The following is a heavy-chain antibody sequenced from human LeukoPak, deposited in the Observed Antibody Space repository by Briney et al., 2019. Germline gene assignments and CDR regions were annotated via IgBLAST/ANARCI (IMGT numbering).Heavy chain of an antibody. CDR3: ARLLAAAGINGFTDAFDI. Sequence: GASVKVSCKASGYTFTGYYMHWVRQAPGQGLEWMGWINPNSGGTNYAQKFQGRVTMTRDTSISTAYMELSRLRSDDTAVYYCARLLAAAGINGFTDAFDIWGQGTMVTVSS. CDR1: GYTFTGYY. J-gene: IGHJ3*02. V-gene: IGHV1-2*02. D-gene: IGHD6-13*01. CDR2: INPNSGGT.